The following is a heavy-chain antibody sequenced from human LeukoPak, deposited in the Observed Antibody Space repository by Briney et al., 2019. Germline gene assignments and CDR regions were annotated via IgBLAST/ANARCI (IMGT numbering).Heavy chain of an antibody. CDR3: ARDRETYITGTRGAIDY. Sequence: VGFLRLSCRASRVAFGECVVLGVRQALGKGLEWVSSISSSSIFMYYADSMKGRFTISRDNAQSSLYLQMNSLSAEDTAIYYCARDRETYITGTRGAIDYWGQGTLVTVSS. CDR1: RVAFGECV. D-gene: IGHD1-7*01. CDR2: ISSSSIFM. J-gene: IGHJ4*02. V-gene: IGHV3-21*01.